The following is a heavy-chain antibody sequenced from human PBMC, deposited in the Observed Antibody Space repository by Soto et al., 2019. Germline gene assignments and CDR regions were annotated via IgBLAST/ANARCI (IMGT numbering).Heavy chain of an antibody. Sequence: KTSETLSLTCGVSCFPVSYGYYWGWIRQPPGKGLEWLGSIYQSGKTYYNPSLKSRLTLSMDTSRNEFSLRLRSVTAADTAVYFCARLYCSSVGCYNDYWGPGVLVTVSS. J-gene: IGHJ4*02. CDR2: IYQSGKT. V-gene: IGHV4-38-2*01. D-gene: IGHD2-2*01. CDR3: ARLYCSSVGCYNDY. CDR1: CFPVSYGYY.